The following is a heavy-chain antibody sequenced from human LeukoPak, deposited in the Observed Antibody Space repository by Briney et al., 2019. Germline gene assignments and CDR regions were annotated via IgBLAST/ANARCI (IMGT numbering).Heavy chain of an antibody. D-gene: IGHD1-26*01. J-gene: IGHJ4*02. CDR3: ARGKSRGSHIDY. V-gene: IGHV4-4*02. Sequence: SGTLSLTCAVSGGSISSGNWWNWVRQSPGKGLEWIGDIYHSGSTYYNPSLKSRVTISVDTSKNQFSLKLRSVTAADTAMYYCARGKSRGSHIDYWGQGPLVTVSS. CDR1: GGSISSGNW. CDR2: IYHSGST.